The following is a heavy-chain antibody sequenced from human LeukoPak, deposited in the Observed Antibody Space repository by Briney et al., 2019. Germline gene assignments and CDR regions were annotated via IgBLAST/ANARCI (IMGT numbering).Heavy chain of an antibody. D-gene: IGHD1-1*01. CDR1: GFTFSSYA. J-gene: IGHJ4*02. Sequence: QAGGSLRLSCAASGFTFSSYAMHWVRQAPGKGLEWVAVISYDGSNNYYADSVKGRFTISRDNSEHTLSLQMNSLRVEDTAVYYCVRELERRFDYWGLGALVTVSS. CDR3: VRELERRFDY. V-gene: IGHV3-30-3*01. CDR2: ISYDGSNN.